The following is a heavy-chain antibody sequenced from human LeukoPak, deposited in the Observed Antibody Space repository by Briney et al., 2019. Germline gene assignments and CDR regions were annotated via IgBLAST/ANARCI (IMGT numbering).Heavy chain of an antibody. V-gene: IGHV5-10-1*01. CDR2: IDPSDSYT. CDR3: ATGASKVTTDFANY. CDR1: GYSFTNYW. D-gene: IGHD4-17*01. Sequence: GESLKISCKASGYSFTNYWISWVRQMPGKGLEWMGRIDPSDSYTKYSPSFEGHVTISVDKSISTAFLQWHSLKASDSAMYYCATGASKVTTDFANYWGQGTQVAVSS. J-gene: IGHJ4*02.